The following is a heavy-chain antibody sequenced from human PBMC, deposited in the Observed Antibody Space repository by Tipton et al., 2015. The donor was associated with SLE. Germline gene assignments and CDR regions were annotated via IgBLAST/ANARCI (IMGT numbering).Heavy chain of an antibody. CDR1: VASISSYY. D-gene: IGHD2-21*02. J-gene: IGHJ3*02. V-gene: IGHV4-4*07. CDR3: ATGGDGFPFDI. Sequence: GLVKPSETLSLTCTVSVASISSYYWNWIRQPAGKGLEWIGRLYTSGSTNYNPSLKSRVTMSVDTSKNQFSLNLSSVTAADTAMYYCATGGDGFPFDIWGQGTMVTVSS. CDR2: LYTSGST.